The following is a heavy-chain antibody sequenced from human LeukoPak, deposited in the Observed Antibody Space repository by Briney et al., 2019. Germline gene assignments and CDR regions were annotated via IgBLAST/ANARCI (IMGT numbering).Heavy chain of an antibody. CDR2: IYYSGST. V-gene: IGHV4-39*07. J-gene: IGHJ4*02. CDR1: GGSISSSSYY. Sequence: KTSETLSLTCTVSGGSISSSSYYWGWIRQPPGKGLEWIGSIYYSGSTYYNPSLKSRVTISVDTSKNQFSLKLSSVTAADTAVYYCARASYDSSGYPDYWGQGTLVTVSS. D-gene: IGHD3-22*01. CDR3: ARASYDSSGYPDY.